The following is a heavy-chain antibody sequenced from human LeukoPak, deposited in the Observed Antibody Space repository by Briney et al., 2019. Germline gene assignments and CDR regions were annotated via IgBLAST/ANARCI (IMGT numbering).Heavy chain of an antibody. D-gene: IGHD6-19*01. J-gene: IGHJ4*02. Sequence: GGSLRLSRAASGFTFSSYAMHWVRQAPGKGLEWVAVISYDGSNKYYADSVKGRFTISRDNSKNTLYLQMNSLRAEDTAVYYCAKRLAMTGTYHFDYWGQGTLVTVSS. CDR2: ISYDGSNK. CDR3: AKRLAMTGTYHFDY. V-gene: IGHV3-30-3*02. CDR1: GFTFSSYA.